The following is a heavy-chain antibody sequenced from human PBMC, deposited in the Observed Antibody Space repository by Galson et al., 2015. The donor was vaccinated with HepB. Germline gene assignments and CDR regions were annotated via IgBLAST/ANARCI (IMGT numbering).Heavy chain of an antibody. CDR2: ITNNGGST. V-gene: IGHV3-64D*06. Sequence: SLRLSCAASGFSFSSYAMHWVRQAPGKGLAYVSAITNNGGSTLYADSVKGRFTISRDNSKNMVYLQMSSLRAEDTAVYYCATTHGAAGGAPLRDHWGQGILVTVSS. J-gene: IGHJ4*02. CDR3: ATTHGAAGGAPLRDH. D-gene: IGHD6-13*01. CDR1: GFSFSSYA.